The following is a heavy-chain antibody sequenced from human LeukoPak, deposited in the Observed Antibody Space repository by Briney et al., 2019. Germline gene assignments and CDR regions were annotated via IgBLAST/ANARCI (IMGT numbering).Heavy chain of an antibody. D-gene: IGHD3-3*01. J-gene: IGHJ4*02. CDR1: GFTFSSYG. CDR2: IWYDGSNK. Sequence: GRSLRLSCAASGFTFSSYGMYWVRQAPGKGLEWVAVIWYDGSNKYYADSVKGRFTISRDNSKNTLDLQMNSLRAEDTAVYYCARDRSYDFWSGYSTPDYWGQGTLVTVSS. V-gene: IGHV3-33*01. CDR3: ARDRSYDFWSGYSTPDY.